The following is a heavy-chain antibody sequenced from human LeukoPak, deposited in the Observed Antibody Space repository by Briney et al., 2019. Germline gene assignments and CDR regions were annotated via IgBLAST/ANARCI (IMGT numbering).Heavy chain of an antibody. J-gene: IGHJ4*02. CDR1: GFTFSNAW. D-gene: IGHD1-1*01. V-gene: IGHV3-49*04. CDR3: TKNWI. CDR2: IKTRHSGGTT. Sequence: GGSLRLSCAASGFTFSNAWMSWVRQAPGKGLEWVAFIKTRHSGGTTEYAASVKGRFTISRDDSKSIAYLQMSSLKTEDTAVYYCTKNWIRGQGTLVTVSS.